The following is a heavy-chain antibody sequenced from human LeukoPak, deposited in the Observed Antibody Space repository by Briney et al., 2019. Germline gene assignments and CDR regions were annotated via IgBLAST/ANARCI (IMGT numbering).Heavy chain of an antibody. CDR3: AGEQYSSVDY. V-gene: IGHV3-48*03. Sequence: GGSLRLSCAASGFTFSSYEMNWVRQAPGKGLEWVSYISSSGSTIYYADSVKGRFTISRDNAKNSLYLQMNSLRAEDTAVYYCAGEQYSSVDYWGQGTLVTVSS. CDR2: ISSSGSTI. CDR1: GFTFSSYE. J-gene: IGHJ4*02. D-gene: IGHD6-25*01.